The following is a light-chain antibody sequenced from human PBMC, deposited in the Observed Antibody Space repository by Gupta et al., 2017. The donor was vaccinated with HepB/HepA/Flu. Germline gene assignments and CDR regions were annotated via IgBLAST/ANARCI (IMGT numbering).Light chain of an antibody. Sequence: QSALTQPASVSGSPGQSITISCTGTGRDVGGYNLVSWYQQHPAIAPKLIIYEVSRRPSGVSHRFSGSKSGITASLTISGLQAEDEAIYYCSSYASGSTYVIFGGGTKLTFL. CDR1: GRDVGGYNL. CDR3: SSYASGSTYVI. CDR2: EVS. V-gene: IGLV2-23*02. J-gene: IGLJ2*01.